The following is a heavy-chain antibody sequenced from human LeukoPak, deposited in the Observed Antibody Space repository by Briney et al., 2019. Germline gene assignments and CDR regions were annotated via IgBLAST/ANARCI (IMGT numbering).Heavy chain of an antibody. CDR2: IYYTGST. CDR1: GGSITSNNFY. J-gene: IGHJ4*02. V-gene: IGHV4-39*07. D-gene: IGHD3-22*01. Sequence: NPSETLSLTCPVSGGSITSNNFYWGWIRQPPGKGLEYIGSIYYTGSTYYNPSLKSRVTISLDTSKNQFSLKLSSVTAADTAVYYCARVDSSGYYPFDYWGQGTLVTVSS. CDR3: ARVDSSGYYPFDY.